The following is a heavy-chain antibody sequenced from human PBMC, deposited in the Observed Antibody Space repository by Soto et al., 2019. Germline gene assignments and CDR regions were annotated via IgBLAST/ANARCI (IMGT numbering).Heavy chain of an antibody. D-gene: IGHD1-26*01. CDR2: MSSDGSKI. V-gene: IGHV3-30*18. CDR3: AKDEGVGGTLGLFDY. CDR1: GFDFTYYA. J-gene: IGHJ4*02. Sequence: QVQLVESGGGAVQPGASLGLSCVASGFDFTYYAMHWVRQAPGKGLESVAVMSSDGSKIHHTDSVKGRFTISRDNSKNTLYLQMNSLRKEDTAVYFCAKDEGVGGTLGLFDYWGQGTLVSVSS.